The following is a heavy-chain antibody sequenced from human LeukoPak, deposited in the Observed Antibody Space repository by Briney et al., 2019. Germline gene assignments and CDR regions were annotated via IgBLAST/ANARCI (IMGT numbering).Heavy chain of an antibody. CDR3: ARDTTVVTPDGLDI. CDR1: GYTFTTYG. D-gene: IGHD4-23*01. V-gene: IGHV1-18*01. Sequence: ASVKVSCKASGYTFTTYGISWVRQAPGQGLEWMGWISAYNGNTNYAQKLLDRVTMTTDTSTNTAYVELRSLRSDDTAVYYCARDTTVVTPDGLDIWGQGTMVTVSS. CDR2: ISAYNGNT. J-gene: IGHJ3*02.